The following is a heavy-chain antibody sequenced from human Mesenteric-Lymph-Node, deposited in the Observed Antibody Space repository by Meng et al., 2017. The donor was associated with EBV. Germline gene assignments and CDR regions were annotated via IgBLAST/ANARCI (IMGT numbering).Heavy chain of an antibody. CDR3: AHRPDVDATFDY. D-gene: IGHD5-12*01. J-gene: IGHJ4*02. V-gene: IGHV2-5*02. CDR2: VHWDGEK. Sequence: QITLKESGPTLXXXXXTXTLXCTFSGFSLSTSGVGVGWIRQPPGKALEWLALVHWDGEKHYSPSLKSRLTVTKDTSKNQVVLTMTNMDPVDTATYHCAHRPDVDATFDYWGQGILVTDSS. CDR1: GFSLSTSGVG.